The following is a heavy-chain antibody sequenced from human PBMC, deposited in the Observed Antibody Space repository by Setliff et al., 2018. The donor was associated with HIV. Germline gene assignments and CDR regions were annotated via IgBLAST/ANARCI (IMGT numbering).Heavy chain of an antibody. CDR2: IFPNDEK. CDR1: GFSLDNTRMG. J-gene: IGHJ5*02. D-gene: IGHD3-16*02. Sequence: SGPTLVNPTETLTLTCSVSGFSLDNTRMGVTWIRRPPGKALEWLAHIFPNDEKSYNTSLKTRLTISRDTSRSQVVLTMTDMDPVDTATYYCARILWGSFRHSLGWFDPWGQGTLVTVSS. V-gene: IGHV2-26*01. CDR3: ARILWGSFRHSLGWFDP.